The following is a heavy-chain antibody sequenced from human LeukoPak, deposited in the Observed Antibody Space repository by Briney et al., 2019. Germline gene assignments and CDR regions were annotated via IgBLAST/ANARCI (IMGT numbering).Heavy chain of an antibody. V-gene: IGHV3-66*01. CDR1: ELSVSSNY. CDR2: IYSGGGT. CDR3: ARDWYYYDGSGSSYYFDY. J-gene: IGHJ4*02. D-gene: IGHD3-22*01. Sequence: GGSLRLSCATSELSVSSNYMSWVRQAPGKGLEWVSVIYSGGGTYYADSVKGRFTISRDNSKNTLYLHMNSLSAADTAVYYCARDWYYYDGSGSSYYFDYWGQGTLVTVSS.